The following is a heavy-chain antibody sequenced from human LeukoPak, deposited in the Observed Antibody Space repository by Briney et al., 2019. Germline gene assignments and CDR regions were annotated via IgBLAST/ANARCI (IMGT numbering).Heavy chain of an antibody. Sequence: PGGSLRLSCAASGFTFSDYYMSWIRQAPGKGLEWVAFIRYDGSNKYYADSVKGRFTISRDNSKNTLYLQMNSLRAEDTAVYYCAKPSYSRSSWAFGDYWGQGTLVTVSS. J-gene: IGHJ4*02. CDR2: IRYDGSNK. CDR1: GFTFSDYY. CDR3: AKPSYSRSSWAFGDY. V-gene: IGHV3-30*02. D-gene: IGHD6-13*01.